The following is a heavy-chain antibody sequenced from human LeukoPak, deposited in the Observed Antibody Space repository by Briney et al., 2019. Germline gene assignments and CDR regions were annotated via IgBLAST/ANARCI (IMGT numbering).Heavy chain of an antibody. CDR3: ARHYDSGSYPLDF. D-gene: IGHD3-10*01. V-gene: IGHV4-61*05. Sequence: SETLSLTCTVSGGSISSSSYYWGWIRQPPGKGLEWIGYIYYSGRTNYNPSLKSRVTISLDTSKNQFSLKLSSVTAADTAVYYCARHYDSGSYPLDFWGQGTLVTVSS. CDR1: GGSISSSSYY. J-gene: IGHJ4*02. CDR2: IYYSGRT.